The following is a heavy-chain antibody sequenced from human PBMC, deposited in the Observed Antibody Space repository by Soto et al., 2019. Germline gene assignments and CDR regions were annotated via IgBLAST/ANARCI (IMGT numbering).Heavy chain of an antibody. CDR2: IKSKTDGGTT. CDR3: TGLVTGYYYYYGMDV. V-gene: IGHV3-15*07. Sequence: EVQLVESGGGLVKPGGSLRLSCAASGFTFSNAWMNWVRQAPGKGLEWVGRIKSKTDGGTTDYAAPVKGRFTISRDDSKNTLYLQMNSLKTEDTAVYYCTGLVTGYYYYYGMDVWGQGTTVTVSS. CDR1: GFTFSNAW. J-gene: IGHJ6*02. D-gene: IGHD5-18*01.